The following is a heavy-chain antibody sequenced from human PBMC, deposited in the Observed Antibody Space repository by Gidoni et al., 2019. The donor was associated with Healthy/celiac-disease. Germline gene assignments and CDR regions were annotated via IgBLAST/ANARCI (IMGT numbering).Heavy chain of an antibody. CDR1: GFPFSRSE. Sequence: VQLVDSGGGLVQPGVSLRLSCAASGFPFSRSEMNWVRQAPWKGLAWVSYISSRGSTIYYADSVKGRFTISRDNAKSSLDLQMNSLRAEDTAVYYCARERVLRCLEWLSPRTLNYYYYGMDVWGQGTTVTVSS. CDR2: ISSRGSTI. J-gene: IGHJ6*02. V-gene: IGHV3-48*03. D-gene: IGHD3-3*01. CDR3: ARERVLRCLEWLSPRTLNYYYYGMDV.